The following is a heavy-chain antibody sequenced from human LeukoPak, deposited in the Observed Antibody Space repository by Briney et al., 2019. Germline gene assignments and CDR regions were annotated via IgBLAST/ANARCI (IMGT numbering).Heavy chain of an antibody. V-gene: IGHV4-61*02. J-gene: IGHJ4*02. CDR3: ARMSPRLRRLTLTTTKGFDY. D-gene: IGHD4-17*01. Sequence: SETLSLTCTVSNGSITSGIYYWSWIRQPAGKALEWIGRIYSSGSTNYSPSLKSRVTISVDTSKNQFSLKLSSVTAADTAVYYCARMSPRLRRLTLTTTKGFDYWGQGTLVTVSS. CDR2: IYSSGST. CDR1: NGSITSGIYY.